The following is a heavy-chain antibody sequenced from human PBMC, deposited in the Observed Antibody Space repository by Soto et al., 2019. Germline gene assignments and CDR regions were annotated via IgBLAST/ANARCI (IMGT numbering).Heavy chain of an antibody. Sequence: GGSLRLSCAASGFTFSGSAMHWVRQASGKGLEWVANIKQDGSEKYYVDSVKGRFTISRDNANNSLYLQMNSLRAEDTAVYYCARAYDYVEYWGQGTLVTVSS. CDR1: GFTFSGSA. D-gene: IGHD3-22*01. J-gene: IGHJ4*02. V-gene: IGHV3-7*05. CDR3: ARAYDYVEY. CDR2: IKQDGSEK.